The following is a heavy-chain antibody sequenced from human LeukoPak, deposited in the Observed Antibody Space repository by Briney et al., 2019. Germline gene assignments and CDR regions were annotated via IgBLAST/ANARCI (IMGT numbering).Heavy chain of an antibody. D-gene: IGHD6-19*01. J-gene: IGHJ4*02. CDR3: ARDKIDSSGWFD. V-gene: IGHV1-46*01. CDR1: GYTFTSDY. Sequence: GAAVKVSCKASGYTFTSDYMHWVRHAPGQGLEWMGIINPSGGSTSYAQKFQGRVTMTRDMSTSTVYMELSSLRSEDTAVYYCARDKIDSSGWFDWGQGTLVTVSS. CDR2: INPSGGST.